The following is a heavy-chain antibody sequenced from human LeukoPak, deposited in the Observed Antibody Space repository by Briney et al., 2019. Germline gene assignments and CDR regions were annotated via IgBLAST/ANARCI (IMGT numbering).Heavy chain of an antibody. CDR1: GYSFTSYW. Sequence: GESLQISCKGSGYSFTSYWIGWVRQMPGKGLEWMGIIYPGDSDTRYSPSFQGQVTISADKSISTAYLQWSSLKASDTAMYYCARLDYDILTGYYPPLFWGQGTLVTVSS. V-gene: IGHV5-51*01. D-gene: IGHD3-9*01. CDR2: IYPGDSDT. J-gene: IGHJ4*02. CDR3: ARLDYDILTGYYPPLF.